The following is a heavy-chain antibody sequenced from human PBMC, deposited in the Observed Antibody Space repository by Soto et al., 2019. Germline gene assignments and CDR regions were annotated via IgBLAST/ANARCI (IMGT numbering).Heavy chain of an antibody. D-gene: IGHD2-21*02. CDR3: ARSIVVVTAADD. Sequence: GASVKVSCKASGYTFTSYAMHWVRQAPGQRLEWMGWINVGNGNTKYSQKFQGRVTITRDTSASTAYMELSSLRSEDTAVYYCARSIVVVTAADDWGQGTLVTVSS. V-gene: IGHV1-3*01. J-gene: IGHJ4*02. CDR1: GYTFTSYA. CDR2: INVGNGNT.